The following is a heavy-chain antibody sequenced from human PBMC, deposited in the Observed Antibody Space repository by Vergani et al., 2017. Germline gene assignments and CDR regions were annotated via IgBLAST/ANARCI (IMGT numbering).Heavy chain of an antibody. CDR2: IHTSGST. CDR3: ARGSCLGGSCYKTLFDY. Sequence: QVQLHESGPGLVKPSETLSLTCTVSGGSINSHNYYWSWIRQPAGKGLEWIGRIHTSGSTNYNPSLKSRVTMSEDTSKNQFSLNLTSVTAADTAVYFCARGSCLGGSCYKTLFDYWGQGILVTVSS. CDR1: GGSINSHNYY. J-gene: IGHJ4*02. V-gene: IGHV4-61*02. D-gene: IGHD2-15*01.